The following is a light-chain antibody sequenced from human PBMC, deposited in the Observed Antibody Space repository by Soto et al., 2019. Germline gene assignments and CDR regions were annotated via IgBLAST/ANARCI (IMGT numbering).Light chain of an antibody. J-gene: IGKJ2*01. Sequence: DIQMTQSPSTLPASVGDTVTITCRASQSIDRWLAWYQRKPGRAPKLLIYDAYTLQSGVPSRFSGSGSGTDFTLTITSLQPDDSATYYCQQCKSFYTFGQGTKLEI. CDR3: QQCKSFYT. V-gene: IGKV1-5*01. CDR1: QSIDRW. CDR2: DAY.